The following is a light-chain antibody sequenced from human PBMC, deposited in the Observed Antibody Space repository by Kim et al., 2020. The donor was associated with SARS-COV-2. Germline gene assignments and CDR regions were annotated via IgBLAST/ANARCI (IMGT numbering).Light chain of an antibody. CDR2: NNN. J-gene: IGLJ3*02. CDR3: AAWDDSLNGPV. CDR1: SSNIGSDA. Sequence: GRRVTIPFSVSSSNIGSDAVDCYQHLPGAAPQLLIYNNNQRPSGVPDRFSAPKSGTSASLAISGLQSEDEADYYWAAWDDSLNGPVFGGGTQLTVL. V-gene: IGLV1-44*01.